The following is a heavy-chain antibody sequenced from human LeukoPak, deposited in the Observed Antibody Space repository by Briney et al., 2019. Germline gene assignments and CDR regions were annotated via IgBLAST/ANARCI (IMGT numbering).Heavy chain of an antibody. J-gene: IGHJ4*02. D-gene: IGHD5-18*01. CDR2: IYYIGRT. V-gene: IGHV4-59*01. CDR3: ARGQKYRNGYTVTELGSGYFAY. CDR1: GGSISSYY. Sequence: SETLLLTCRVPGGSISSYYWNWIRQTPGKGLEWIGYIYYIGRTNYNPSLKSRVTISVDTSKNQFSLTLSSVTTADTAVYYCARGQKYRNGYTVTELGSGYFAYWGQGTLVTVSS.